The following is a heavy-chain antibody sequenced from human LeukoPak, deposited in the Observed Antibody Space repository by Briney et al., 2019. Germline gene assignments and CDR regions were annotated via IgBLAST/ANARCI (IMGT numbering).Heavy chain of an antibody. J-gene: IGHJ4*02. CDR3: ARVPIFGVVPLFDY. V-gene: IGHV4-59*01. Sequence: SETLSLTCTVSGGSISSYYWSWIRQPPGKGLEWIGYIYYSGSTNCNPSLKSRVTISVDTSKNQFSLKLSSVAAADTAVYYCARVPIFGVVPLFDYWGQGTLVTVSS. D-gene: IGHD3-3*01. CDR1: GGSISSYY. CDR2: IYYSGST.